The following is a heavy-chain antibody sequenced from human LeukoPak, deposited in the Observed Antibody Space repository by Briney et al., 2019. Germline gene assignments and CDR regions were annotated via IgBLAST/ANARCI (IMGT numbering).Heavy chain of an antibody. CDR1: GFMFSSYA. D-gene: IGHD3-10*01. CDR3: AKVEGATWYGESEYYVDY. J-gene: IGHJ4*02. CDR2: ISGSGDST. Sequence: GGSLRLSCAASGFMFSSYAMSWVRQAPGKGLEWVSAISGSGDSTYYADSVKGRFTISRDNSENTLYLQMNSLRVEDTAIYYCAKVEGATWYGESEYYVDYWGQGTLVTVSS. V-gene: IGHV3-23*01.